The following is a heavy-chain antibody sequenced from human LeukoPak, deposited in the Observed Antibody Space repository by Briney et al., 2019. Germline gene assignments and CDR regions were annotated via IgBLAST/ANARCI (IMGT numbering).Heavy chain of an antibody. V-gene: IGHV3-20*04. J-gene: IGHJ6*04. CDR2: INWNGGST. CDR3: AELGITMIGGV. D-gene: IGHD3-10*02. CDR1: GFTFDDYG. Sequence: GGSLRLSCAASGFTFDDYGMSWVRQAPGKGPEWVSGINWNGGSTGYADSVKGRFTISRDNAKNSLYLQMNSLRAEDTAVYYCAELGITMIGGVWGKGTTVTISS.